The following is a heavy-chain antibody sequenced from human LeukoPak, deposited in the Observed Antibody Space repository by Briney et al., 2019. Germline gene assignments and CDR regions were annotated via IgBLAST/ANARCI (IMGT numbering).Heavy chain of an antibody. J-gene: IGHJ4*02. CDR3: ARRQGTTLNFDY. CDR1: GYTFTTSV. V-gene: IGHV1-18*01. D-gene: IGHD1-1*01. CDR2: INAYNGNT. Sequence: ASVKVSCKASGYTFTTSVISWVRQAPGQGLEWMGWINAYNGNTNYAQNLQGRVTMTTDTSTSTAYMELRSLRSDDTAVYYCARRQGTTLNFDYWGRGTLVTVSS.